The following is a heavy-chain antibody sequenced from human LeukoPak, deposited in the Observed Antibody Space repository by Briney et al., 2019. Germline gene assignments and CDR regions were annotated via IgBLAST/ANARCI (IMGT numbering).Heavy chain of an antibody. J-gene: IGHJ4*02. CDR3: ARDGGVELLDTMFDY. V-gene: IGHV3-7*04. CDR1: GFSFSSYR. Sequence: GGSLRLSRADSGFSFSSYRMSWVRQAPGKGLEWVASIKQDGSEKYCVDSVKGRFTISRDNAKNSLYMQMSSLRAEDTAVYYCARDGGVELLDTMFDYWGQGTVVTVSS. D-gene: IGHD6-6*01. CDR2: IKQDGSEK.